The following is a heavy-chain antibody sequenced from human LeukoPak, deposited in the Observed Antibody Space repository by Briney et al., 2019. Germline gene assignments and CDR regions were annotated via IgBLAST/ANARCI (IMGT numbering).Heavy chain of an antibody. Sequence: GRSLRLSCAASGFTFSIYGIHWVRQAPGKGLDWVAIISYDGSNEYYADSVEGRFTISRDNSKNTLYLQMNSLRPEDTAVYYCAKDHGMHGDYGVDYWGQGTLVTVSS. CDR3: AKDHGMHGDYGVDY. CDR2: ISYDGSNE. D-gene: IGHD4-17*01. V-gene: IGHV3-30*18. J-gene: IGHJ4*02. CDR1: GFTFSIYG.